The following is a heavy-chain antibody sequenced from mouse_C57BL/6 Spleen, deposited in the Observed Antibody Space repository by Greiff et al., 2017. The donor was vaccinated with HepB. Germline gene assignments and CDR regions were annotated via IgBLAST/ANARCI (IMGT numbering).Heavy chain of an antibody. D-gene: IGHD2-12*01. CDR3: ARGTDSS. CDR2: IHPRSGNT. CDR1: GYTFTSYG. Sequence: VQVVESGAELARPGASVKLSCKASGYTFTSYGISWVKQRTGQGLEWIGEIHPRSGNTYYNEKFKGKATLTADKSSSTAYMELRSLTSEDSAVYFCARGTDSSWGQGTLVTVSA. J-gene: IGHJ3*01. V-gene: IGHV1-81*01.